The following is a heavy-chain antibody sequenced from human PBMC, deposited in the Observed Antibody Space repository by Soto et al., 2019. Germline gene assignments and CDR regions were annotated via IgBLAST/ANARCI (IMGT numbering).Heavy chain of an antibody. CDR2: IYYSGST. J-gene: IGHJ4*02. V-gene: IGHV4-59*12. D-gene: IGHD6-13*01. Sequence: QVQLQESDPGLVKPSETLSLTCTVSGGSISSYYWSWIRQPPGKGLEWIGYIYYSGSTNYNPSLRRRVTPSADSPKSRFSRKLRPVPAAHAAVYSCASRDGYSVACWGQGSMVTVSS. CDR1: GGSISSYY. CDR3: ASRDGYSVAC.